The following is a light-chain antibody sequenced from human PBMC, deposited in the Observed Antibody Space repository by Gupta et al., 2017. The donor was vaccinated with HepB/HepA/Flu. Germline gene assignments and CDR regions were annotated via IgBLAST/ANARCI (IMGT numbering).Light chain of an antibody. V-gene: IGLV2-14*01. CDR2: DVN. CDR1: SSDVGGYNY. J-gene: IGLJ1*01. CDR3: SSYTSTSTLYV. Sequence: QSALTQLVSGSGSPGQSITTSCTGTSSDVGGYNYVSRYQQHPGKAPKLMIHDVNKRPSGVSNRFSGSKSGNAASLTISGLQAEDEADYYCSSYTSTSTLYVFGIGTKVTVL.